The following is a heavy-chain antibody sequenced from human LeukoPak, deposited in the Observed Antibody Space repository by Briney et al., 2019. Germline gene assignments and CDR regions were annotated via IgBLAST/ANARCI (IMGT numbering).Heavy chain of an antibody. D-gene: IGHD1-26*01. CDR1: GYTFTSYG. CDR2: ISAYNGNT. V-gene: IGHV1-18*01. CDR3: ARDNSQGDSAWWFDP. Sequence: GASVKVSCKASGYTFTSYGISWVRQAPGQGLEWMGWISAYNGNTNYAQKFQGRVTMTRDMSMSTVYMELSSLKSEDTAVYYCARDNSQGDSAWWFDPWGQGTLVTVSS. J-gene: IGHJ5*02.